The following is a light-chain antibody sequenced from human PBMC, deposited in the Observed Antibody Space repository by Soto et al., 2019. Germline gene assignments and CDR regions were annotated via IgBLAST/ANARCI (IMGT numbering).Light chain of an antibody. J-gene: IGKJ1*01. V-gene: IGKV3-15*01. Sequence: EIVMTQYPATLSVSPGERATLSCRASQSITSSLAWYQQKPGQAPTLLFYGASTRASGVPARFSGGGSGTEFTLTISNLQSEDFGVYYCHQYNGWPRTFGQGTKVDIK. CDR2: GAS. CDR3: HQYNGWPRT. CDR1: QSITSS.